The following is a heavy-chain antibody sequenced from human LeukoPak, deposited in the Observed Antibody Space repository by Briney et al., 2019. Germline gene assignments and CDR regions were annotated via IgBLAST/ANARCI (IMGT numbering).Heavy chain of an antibody. CDR3: ARAGQQLVLDGNWFDP. Sequence: HGGSLRLSCAASRFTFSSYAMSWVRQAPGKGLEWVSAISGSGGSTYYADSVKGRFTISRDNSKNTLYLQMNSLRAEDTAVYYCARAGQQLVLDGNWFDPWGQGTLVTVSS. CDR1: RFTFSSYA. V-gene: IGHV3-23*01. CDR2: ISGSGGST. J-gene: IGHJ5*02. D-gene: IGHD6-13*01.